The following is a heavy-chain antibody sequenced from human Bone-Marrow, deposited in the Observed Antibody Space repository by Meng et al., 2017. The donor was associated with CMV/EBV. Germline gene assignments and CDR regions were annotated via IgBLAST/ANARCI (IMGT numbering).Heavy chain of an antibody. CDR1: GFTFSSYG. J-gene: IGHJ4*02. Sequence: GESLKISCAASGFTFSSYGMHWVRQAPGKGLEWVAFIRYDGSNKYYADSVKGRFTISRDNAKNSVFLQMNSLRAEDTAVYFCAKSLEDWGQGTLVTVSS. V-gene: IGHV3-30*02. CDR2: IRYDGSNK. CDR3: AKSLED. D-gene: IGHD1-1*01.